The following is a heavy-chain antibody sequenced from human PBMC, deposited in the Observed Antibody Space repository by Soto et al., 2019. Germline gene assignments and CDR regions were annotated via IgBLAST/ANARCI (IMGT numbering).Heavy chain of an antibody. CDR3: ARPAGDTHWFDP. D-gene: IGHD6-25*01. Sequence: GDALNISCKCSGCIFTSYFIILVRQMPGKGLEWMGRIDPSDSYTNYSPSFQGHVTISADKSISTAYLQWSSLKASDTAMYYCARPAGDTHWFDPWGQRTLVTVSS. CDR2: IDPSDSYT. V-gene: IGHV5-10-1*01. J-gene: IGHJ5*02. CDR1: GCIFTSYF.